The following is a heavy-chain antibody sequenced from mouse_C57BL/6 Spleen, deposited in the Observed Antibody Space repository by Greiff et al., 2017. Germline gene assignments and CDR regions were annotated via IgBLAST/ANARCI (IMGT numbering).Heavy chain of an antibody. CDR1: GYTFTTYP. D-gene: IGHD2-4*01. J-gene: IGHJ4*01. CDR2: FHPYNDDT. V-gene: IGHV1-47*01. CDR3: ARTSDCDGDYYAMDC. Sequence: QVQLQQSGAELVKPGASVKMSCKASGYTFTTYPIEWMKQNHGKSLEWIGNFHPYNDDTKYNEKFKGKATLTVEKSSSTVYLELSRLTSNDSAVYYCARTSDCDGDYYAMDCWGQGTSVTVSS.